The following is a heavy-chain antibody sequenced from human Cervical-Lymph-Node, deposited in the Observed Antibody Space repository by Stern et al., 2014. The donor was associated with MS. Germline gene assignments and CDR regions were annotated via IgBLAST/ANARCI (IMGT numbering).Heavy chain of an antibody. CDR2: INGDGSSP. J-gene: IGHJ4*02. V-gene: IGHV3-74*02. CDR3: ARGRGFFDY. CDR1: GFTFSAYW. Sequence: EVQLVESGGGLVQPGGSLRLSCAASGFTFSAYWMHWVRQAPGKGLMWDSCINGDGSSPTYPDSVTSRYIISRENAKITLYLQINSLRAEDTAVYYCARGRGFFDYWGQGTLVTVSS.